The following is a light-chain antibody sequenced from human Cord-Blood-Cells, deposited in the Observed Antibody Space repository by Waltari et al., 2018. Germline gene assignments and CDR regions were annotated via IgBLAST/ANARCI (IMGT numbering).Light chain of an antibody. V-gene: IGLV2-23*01. J-gene: IGLJ3*02. CDR3: CSYAGSSTWV. CDR1: SSDVGSDNL. CDR2: EGS. Sequence: QSALTQPASVSGSPGQSITISCTGTSSDVGSDNLVSWYQQHPGKASKLMIYEGSKRPAGVSIRLSGSKSGNTASLTVSGRQAEDEADYYCCSYAGSSTWVFGGGTKLTVL.